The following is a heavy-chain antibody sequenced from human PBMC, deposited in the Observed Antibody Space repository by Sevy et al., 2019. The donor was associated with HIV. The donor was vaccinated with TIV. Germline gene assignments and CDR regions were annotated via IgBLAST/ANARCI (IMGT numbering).Heavy chain of an antibody. Sequence: GGSLRLSCAASGFIFSSYSMNWVSQAPGKGLESVSSISSSSSYIYYADSVKGRFTISRDNAKNSLYLQMNSLRAEDTAVYYCARDLEGAGLSFDYWGQGTLVTVSS. J-gene: IGHJ4*02. D-gene: IGHD1-26*01. CDR3: ARDLEGAGLSFDY. V-gene: IGHV3-21*01. CDR1: GFIFSSYS. CDR2: ISSSSSYI.